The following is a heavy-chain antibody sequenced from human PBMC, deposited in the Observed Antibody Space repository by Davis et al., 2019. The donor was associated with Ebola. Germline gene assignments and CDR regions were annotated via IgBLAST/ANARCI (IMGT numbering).Heavy chain of an antibody. Sequence: PSETLSLTCTVSGGSISSYYWSWIRQPPGKGLEWIGYIYYSGSTNYNPSLKSRVTISVDTSKNQFSLKLSSVTAADTAVYYCASESCSSTSCYTERWGQGTLVTVSS. J-gene: IGHJ4*02. V-gene: IGHV4-59*01. D-gene: IGHD2-2*02. CDR3: ASESCSSTSCYTER. CDR1: GGSISSYY. CDR2: IYYSGST.